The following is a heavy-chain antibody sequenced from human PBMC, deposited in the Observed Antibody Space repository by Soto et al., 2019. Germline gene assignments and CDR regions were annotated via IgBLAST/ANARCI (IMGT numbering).Heavy chain of an antibody. CDR3: AKAAVWTTVTQGWFDP. CDR2: ISWNSGSI. V-gene: IGHV3-9*01. J-gene: IGHJ5*02. D-gene: IGHD4-17*01. Sequence: EVQLVESGGGLVQPGRSLRLSCAASGFTFDDYAMHWVRQAPGKGLEWVSGISWNSGSIGYADSVKGRFTISRDNAKNYLYLQMNSLRAEDTALYYCAKAAVWTTVTQGWFDPWGQGTLVTVSS. CDR1: GFTFDDYA.